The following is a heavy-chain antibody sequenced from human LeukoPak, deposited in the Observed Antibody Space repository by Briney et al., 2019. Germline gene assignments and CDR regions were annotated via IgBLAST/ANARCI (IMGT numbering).Heavy chain of an antibody. J-gene: IGHJ6*03. CDR1: GFSFSSYN. D-gene: IGHD1-26*01. CDR2: ITSSSTYT. V-gene: IGHV3-21*01. CDR3: ARDPYSGTYGDTYYYYMDV. Sequence: PGGSLRLSSAASGFSFSSYNMNWVRQTPGKGLEWVSSITSSSTYTFYADSVKGRFTISRDNARNSLYLQMNSLRAEDTAVYYCARDPYSGTYGDTYYYYMDVWGKGTTVTISS.